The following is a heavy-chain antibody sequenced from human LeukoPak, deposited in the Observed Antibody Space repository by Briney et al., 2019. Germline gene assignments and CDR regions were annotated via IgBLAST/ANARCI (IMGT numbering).Heavy chain of an antibody. CDR1: GYTFTGYY. V-gene: IGHV1-2*02. Sequence: ASVKVSCKASGYTFTGYYMHWVRQAPGQGLEWMAWINPNSGDTNYEQKFRGRVTLTRATSISTTYMELSRLRSDDTDVYYCVRDRGTGWEIDYWGQGTLVTVSS. D-gene: IGHD1-26*01. CDR3: VRDRGTGWEIDY. J-gene: IGHJ4*02. CDR2: INPNSGDT.